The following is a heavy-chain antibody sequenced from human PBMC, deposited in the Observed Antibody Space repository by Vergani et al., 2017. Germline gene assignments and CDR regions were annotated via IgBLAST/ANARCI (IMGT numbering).Heavy chain of an antibody. Sequence: EVQLVETGGGLIQPGGSLRLSCAASGFTFSSYSMNWVRQAPGKGLEWVSSISSSSSYIYYADSVKGRFTISRDNAKNSLYLQMNSLRAEDTAVYYCARGGIAAAGIYGMDVWGQGTTVTVSS. CDR1: GFTFSSYS. J-gene: IGHJ6*02. CDR3: ARGGIAAAGIYGMDV. CDR2: ISSSSSYI. V-gene: IGHV3-21*01. D-gene: IGHD6-13*01.